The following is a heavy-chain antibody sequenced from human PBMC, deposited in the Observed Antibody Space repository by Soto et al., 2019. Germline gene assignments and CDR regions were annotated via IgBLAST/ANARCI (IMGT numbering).Heavy chain of an antibody. Sequence: EVQLLESGGGLLRPGGSLRLSCAASGFTFSSYSMFWVRQAPGKGLEWVSTITGGGGGTSYADSVKGRFTVSRDNSKNTLFLHMDSLRAEDTAVYYCAKKYCSGSFCYPPSFDYWGQGTLVTVSS. J-gene: IGHJ4*02. V-gene: IGHV3-23*01. CDR3: AKKYCSGSFCYPPSFDY. CDR2: ITGGGGGT. D-gene: IGHD2-15*01. CDR1: GFTFSSYS.